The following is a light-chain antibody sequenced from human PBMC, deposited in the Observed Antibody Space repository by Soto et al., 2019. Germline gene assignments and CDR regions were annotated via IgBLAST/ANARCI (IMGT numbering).Light chain of an antibody. Sequence: EVVLAQSPATLSLSPGDRATLPCRANESVSTYLAWYQQKPGQSPRLLIYDTSKRATGIPARFSGSGSGTDFTLTIVSLEPEDFVFYYCQQRSSWPLTFGGGTKV. CDR1: ESVSTY. CDR2: DTS. V-gene: IGKV3-11*01. CDR3: QQRSSWPLT. J-gene: IGKJ4*01.